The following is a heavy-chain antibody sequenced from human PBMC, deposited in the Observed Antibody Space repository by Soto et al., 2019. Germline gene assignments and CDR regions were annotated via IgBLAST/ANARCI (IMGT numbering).Heavy chain of an antibody. V-gene: IGHV4-31*03. J-gene: IGHJ4*02. Sequence: SETLSLTYTVSGGSISSGGYYWSWIRQHPGKGLEWIGDIYYSGSTYYNPSLKSRVTISVDTSKNQFSLKLSSVTAADTAVYYCARVGEVDTAMVDYWGQGTLVTVSS. CDR2: IYYSGST. D-gene: IGHD5-18*01. CDR1: GGSISSGGYY. CDR3: ARVGEVDTAMVDY.